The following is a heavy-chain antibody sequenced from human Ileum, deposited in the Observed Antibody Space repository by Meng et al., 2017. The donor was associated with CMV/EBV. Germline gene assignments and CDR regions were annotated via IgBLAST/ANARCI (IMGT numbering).Heavy chain of an antibody. CDR3: VREIEQRGVRDFDH. CDR2: IKTDGSFT. J-gene: IGHJ4*02. D-gene: IGHD1/OR15-1a*01. CDR1: LFSLDRHW. V-gene: IGHV3-74*01. Sequence: GGSLRLSCAASLFSLDRHWMHWVRRTPGKRLVWVSLIKTDGSFTSYVDSVGGRFTISRDNAKNSLYLQRNGLRAEDTGVYYGVREIEQRGVRDFDHWGQGTLVTVSS.